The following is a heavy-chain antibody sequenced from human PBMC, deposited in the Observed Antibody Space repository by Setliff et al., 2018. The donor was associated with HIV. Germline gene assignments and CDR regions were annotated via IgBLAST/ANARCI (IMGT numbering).Heavy chain of an antibody. CDR2: FDPEDGET. D-gene: IGHD1-26*01. J-gene: IGHJ4*02. CDR3: ATDPSDGARWQQIDY. V-gene: IGHV1-24*01. CDR1: GYTLSELS. Sequence: ASVKVSCKVSGYTLSELSMHWVRQAPGKGLVWMGGFDPEDGETIYAQKFQGRVTMTEDTSTDTAYMELSSLRSEDTAVYYCATDPSDGARWQQIDYWGQGTLVTVSS.